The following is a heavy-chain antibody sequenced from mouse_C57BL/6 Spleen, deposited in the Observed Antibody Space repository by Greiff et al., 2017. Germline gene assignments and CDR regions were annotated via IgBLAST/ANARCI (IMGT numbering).Heavy chain of an antibody. V-gene: IGHV1-26*01. CDR2: IIPNNGGT. CDR3: ARWGAFDY. CDR1: GYTFTDYY. Sequence: VQLQPSGPELVKPGASVKISCKASGYTFTDYYMNWVKQSHGKSLEWIGDIIPNNGGTSYNQKFKGKATLTVDKSSSTAYMELRSLTSEDSAVYYCARWGAFDYWGQGTTLTVSS. J-gene: IGHJ2*01.